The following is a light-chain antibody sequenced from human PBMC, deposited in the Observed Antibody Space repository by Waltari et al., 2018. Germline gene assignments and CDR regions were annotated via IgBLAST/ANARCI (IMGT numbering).Light chain of an antibody. V-gene: IGKV3-15*01. J-gene: IGKJ4*01. CDR2: GAS. CDR1: QSVSSN. Sequence: EIVMTQSRATLSVSPGERATLSCRSSQSVSSNLAWYQQKPGQPPRLLIYGASTRATGIPARFSGSGSGTEFTLTISSLQSEDFAVYYCQQYNNWPLTFGGGTKVEIK. CDR3: QQYNNWPLT.